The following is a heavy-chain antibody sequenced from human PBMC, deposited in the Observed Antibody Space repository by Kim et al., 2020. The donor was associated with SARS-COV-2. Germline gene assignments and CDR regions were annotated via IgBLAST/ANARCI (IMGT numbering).Heavy chain of an antibody. CDR3: CGGHTKYYCDS. J-gene: IGHJ4*02. D-gene: IGHD3-16*01. CDR2: IYYGRKT. Sequence: SETLSLTCDVSGGSISSNSYYWGRVRQPQGKELVWIGCIYYGRKTHYNPTLKSRVTVSVDTYKNQVSLKFTSVTAAATAVFYCCGGHTKYYCDSWGLGALVTVSS. V-gene: IGHV4-39*01. CDR1: GGSISSNSYY.